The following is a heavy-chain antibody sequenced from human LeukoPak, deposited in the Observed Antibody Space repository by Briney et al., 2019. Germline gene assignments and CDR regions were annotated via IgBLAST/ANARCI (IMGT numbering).Heavy chain of an antibody. CDR3: ARGIAVAGNYFDY. V-gene: IGHV1-3*01. J-gene: IGHJ4*02. CDR2: INAGNGNT. D-gene: IGHD6-19*01. CDR1: GYTFTSYA. Sequence: GASVKVSCKPSGYTFTSYAMHWVRQAPGQRLEWMGWINAGNGNTKYSQKFQGRVTITRDTFASTAYMELSSLRSEDTAVYYCARGIAVAGNYFDYWGQGTLVTVSS.